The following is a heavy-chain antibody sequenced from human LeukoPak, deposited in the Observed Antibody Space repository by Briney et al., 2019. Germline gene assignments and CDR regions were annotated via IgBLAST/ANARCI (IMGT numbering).Heavy chain of an antibody. Sequence: GASVNVSCKASGYTFTSYAMHWVRQAPGQRLEWMGWINAGNGNTKYSQKFQGRVTITRDTSASTAYMELSSLRSDDTAVYYCARESHVTREDYWGQGTLVTVSS. J-gene: IGHJ4*02. D-gene: IGHD3-10*01. CDR1: GYTFTSYA. CDR3: ARESHVTREDY. CDR2: INAGNGNT. V-gene: IGHV1-3*01.